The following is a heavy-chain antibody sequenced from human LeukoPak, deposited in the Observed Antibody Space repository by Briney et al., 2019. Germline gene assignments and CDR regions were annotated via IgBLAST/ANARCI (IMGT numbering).Heavy chain of an antibody. Sequence: ASVKVSCKASGYTFTSYDINWVRQATGQGLEWMGWMNPNSGNTGYAQKFQGRVTMTRNTSISTAYMELNSLTSEDTAVYYCARVSDDSGWNFDYWGQGTLVTVSS. CDR3: ARVSDDSGWNFDY. D-gene: IGHD6-19*01. V-gene: IGHV1-8*01. CDR1: GYTFTSYD. CDR2: MNPNSGNT. J-gene: IGHJ4*02.